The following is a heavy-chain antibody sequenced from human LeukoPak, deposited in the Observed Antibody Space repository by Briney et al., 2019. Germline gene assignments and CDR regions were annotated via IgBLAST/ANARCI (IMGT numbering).Heavy chain of an antibody. CDR3: ARQGPYSNWFDP. V-gene: IGHV4-59*08. D-gene: IGHD4-11*01. Sequence: SETLSLTCTVSGGSISSYYWSWIRQPPGKGLEWIGYIYYSGSTNYNPSLKSRVTIPVKTSKNQFSLNLTSVTAADTAVYYCARQGPYSNWFDPWGQGTLVTVSS. CDR1: GGSISSYY. CDR2: IYYSGST. J-gene: IGHJ5*02.